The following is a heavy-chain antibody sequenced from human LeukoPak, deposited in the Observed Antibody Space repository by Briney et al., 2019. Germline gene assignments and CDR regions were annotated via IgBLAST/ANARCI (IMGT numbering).Heavy chain of an antibody. Sequence: PGGSLRLSCAASGFTFSSYAMSWVRQAPGKGLEWVSAISGSGGSTYYADSVKGRFTISRDNSKNTLYLQMNSLRAEDTAVYSCAKSTRDQTGYFDYWGQGTLVTVSS. J-gene: IGHJ4*02. CDR2: ISGSGGST. V-gene: IGHV3-23*01. CDR1: GFTFSSYA. D-gene: IGHD2-21*02. CDR3: AKSTRDQTGYFDY.